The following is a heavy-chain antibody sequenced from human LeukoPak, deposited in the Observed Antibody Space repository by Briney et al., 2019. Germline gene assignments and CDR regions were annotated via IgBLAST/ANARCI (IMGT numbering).Heavy chain of an antibody. V-gene: IGHV1-18*01. Sequence: SVHVSFKASRYTFISYVIRWVRQAPGQGLEWMGWISAYNGNTNYAQKRQGRVTMTTDTSTSTAYMELRSLRSDDTAVYYCARRPPRSIWGYDSSVYLDIWGQGTMVTVSS. CDR1: RYTFISYV. J-gene: IGHJ3*02. D-gene: IGHD3-22*01. CDR3: ARRPPRSIWGYDSSVYLDI. CDR2: ISAYNGNT.